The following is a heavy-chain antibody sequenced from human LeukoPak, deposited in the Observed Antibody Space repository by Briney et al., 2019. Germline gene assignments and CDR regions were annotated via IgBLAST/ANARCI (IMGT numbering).Heavy chain of an antibody. J-gene: IGHJ4*02. CDR2: IFPGDSDT. CDR3: ARHRIGGGATTPFDY. D-gene: IGHD1-26*01. V-gene: IGHV5-51*01. Sequence: GESLKISCKGSGYGFTSYWIGGVRQMPGKGLEWMGIIFPGDSDTKYSPSFQGQVTISADRSISTAFLQWSSLQASDTAMYYCARHRIGGGATTPFDYWGQGTLVTVSS. CDR1: GYGFTSYW.